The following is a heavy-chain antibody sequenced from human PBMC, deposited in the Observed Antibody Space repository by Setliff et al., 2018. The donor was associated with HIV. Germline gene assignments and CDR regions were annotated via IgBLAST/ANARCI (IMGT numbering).Heavy chain of an antibody. V-gene: IGHV1-2*02. D-gene: IGHD5-12*01. CDR1: NYEFTRYG. J-gene: IGHJ4*02. Sequence: ASVKVSCKASNYEFTRYGISWVRQAPGQGLEWMGWISPDSTDAVYAQRFEDRVTMTRDTSISTAYMELDRLGSDDTAVYYCVRDPRFSGYAQAFDFWGQGSLVTVSS. CDR2: ISPDSTDA. CDR3: VRDPRFSGYAQAFDF.